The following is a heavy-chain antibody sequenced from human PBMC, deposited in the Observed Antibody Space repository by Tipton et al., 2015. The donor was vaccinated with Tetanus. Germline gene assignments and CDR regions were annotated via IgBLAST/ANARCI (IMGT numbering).Heavy chain of an antibody. D-gene: IGHD2-21*02. V-gene: IGHV4-59*12. CDR3: ARAGMVTDDRSKFDS. CDR2: IAEDGSS. Sequence: TLSLTCSVSGGSMGTNHWVWIRQPPGKGLEWIGHIAEDGSSYYSPSLERRATISRDTSKNHFSLKLTSMTAADRAVYYCARAGMVTDDRSKFDSWGQGVLVSVSS. J-gene: IGHJ4*02. CDR1: GGSMGTNH.